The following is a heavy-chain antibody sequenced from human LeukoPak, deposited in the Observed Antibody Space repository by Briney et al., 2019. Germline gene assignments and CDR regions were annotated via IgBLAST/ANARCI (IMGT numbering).Heavy chain of an antibody. J-gene: IGHJ4*02. CDR3: ARERASGYCSGGGCYGYFDY. Sequence: GGSLRLSCAASGFTFSSYEMNWVRRAPGKGLEWVSYISSSGSTIYYADSVKGRFTISRDNAKNSLYLQFNSLRAEDTAVYYCARERASGYCSGGGCYGYFDYWGQGTLVIVSS. CDR2: ISSSGSTI. CDR1: GFTFSSYE. V-gene: IGHV3-48*03. D-gene: IGHD2-15*01.